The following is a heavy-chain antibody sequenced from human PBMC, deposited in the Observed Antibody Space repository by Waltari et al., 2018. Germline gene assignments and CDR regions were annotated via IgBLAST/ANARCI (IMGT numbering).Heavy chain of an antibody. CDR1: GGSISSSSYY. Sequence: QLQLQESGPGLVKPSETLSLTCTVSGGSISSSSYYWGWIRQPPGKGLEWIGSIYYSGSTYYNPSLKSRVTRSVDKSKNQFSLKLSFVTAADTAVYYCARVEYSGSYYRIYWGQGTLVTVSS. CDR3: ARVEYSGSYYRIY. CDR2: IYYSGST. V-gene: IGHV4-39*07. D-gene: IGHD1-26*01. J-gene: IGHJ4*02.